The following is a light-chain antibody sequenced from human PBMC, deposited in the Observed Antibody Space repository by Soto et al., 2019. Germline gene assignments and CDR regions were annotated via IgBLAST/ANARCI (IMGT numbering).Light chain of an antibody. Sequence: EIILTQSPATLSVSPGERATLSCRASQSVNSNLAWYQQKPGQAPRLLIYGASTRATGIPARFSGSGSGTEFTLTISSLQSEDFVIYYCQPYNNWPPGTFGQGTNVEIK. CDR3: QPYNNWPPGT. J-gene: IGKJ1*01. CDR2: GAS. CDR1: QSVNSN. V-gene: IGKV3-15*01.